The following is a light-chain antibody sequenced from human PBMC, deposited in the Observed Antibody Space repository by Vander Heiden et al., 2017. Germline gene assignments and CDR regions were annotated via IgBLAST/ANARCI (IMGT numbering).Light chain of an antibody. V-gene: IGKV1-39*01. J-gene: IGKJ5*01. Sequence: DIQMTQSPSSLSASVGDRVTITCRASQSINTYLNWYQQKPGKAPQLLIYAASSLQSGVPSRFSGSGSGTDFTLTISSLQPEDFAAYYCQQSYSTPPITFGQGTRLDMK. CDR3: QQSYSTPPIT. CDR2: AAS. CDR1: QSINTY.